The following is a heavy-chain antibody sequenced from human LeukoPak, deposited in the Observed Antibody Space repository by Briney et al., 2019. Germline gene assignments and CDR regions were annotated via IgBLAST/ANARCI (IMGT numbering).Heavy chain of an antibody. CDR3: ARHTDFWMATTDY. J-gene: IGHJ4*02. CDR1: GGSISSSSYY. D-gene: IGHD3/OR15-3a*01. CDR2: IYYSGST. Sequence: PSETLSLTCTVSGGSISSSSYYWGWIRQPPGKGLEWIGSIYYSGSTYYNPSLKSRVTISVDTSKNQFSLKLSSVTAADTAVYYCARHTDFWMATTDYWGQRTLVTVSS. V-gene: IGHV4-39*01.